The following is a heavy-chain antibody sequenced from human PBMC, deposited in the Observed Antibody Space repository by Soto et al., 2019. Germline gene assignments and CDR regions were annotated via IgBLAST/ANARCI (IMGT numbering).Heavy chain of an antibody. Sequence: EVQLVESGGGLVKPGGSLRLSCAASGFTFSNAWMTWVRQAPGKGLEWVGRIKSKTDGGTSDYAAPVKGRFTISRDDSKNTLYQQMNSLKTEDTAMYYCATGPFSSSLYFDYWRQGTLVTVSS. CDR1: GFTFSNAW. V-gene: IGHV3-15*01. J-gene: IGHJ4*02. CDR2: IKSKTDGGTS. CDR3: ATGPFSSSLYFDY. D-gene: IGHD6-6*01.